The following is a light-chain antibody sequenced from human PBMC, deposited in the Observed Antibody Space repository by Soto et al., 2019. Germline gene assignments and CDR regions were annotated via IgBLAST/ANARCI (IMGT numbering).Light chain of an antibody. CDR3: LHDYDYPLT. V-gene: IGKV1-6*01. CDR1: QGIRND. CDR2: AAS. Sequence: AIQMTQSPSSLSAFIGDRVTITCRASQGIRNDLGWYQQKPGKAPKLLIYAASTLHSGVPSRFSGSGSGTDFTLTISSLQPEDFATYYCLHDYDYPLTFGGGTKVEIK. J-gene: IGKJ4*01.